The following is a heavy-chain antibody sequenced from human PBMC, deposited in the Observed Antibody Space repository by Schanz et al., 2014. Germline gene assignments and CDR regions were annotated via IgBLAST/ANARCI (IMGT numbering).Heavy chain of an antibody. D-gene: IGHD1-26*01. V-gene: IGHV3-33*08. CDR1: GFTFSSYG. CDR2: IWYDGSNK. CDR3: ARDRATESYYSAGPRIDY. J-gene: IGHJ4*02. Sequence: VQLVESGGGLVQPGGSLRLSCTASGFTFSSYGMHWVRQAPGKGLEWMAIIWYDGSNKYYADSVKGRFTISRDNSKNTLLLQINRMSAEETAVYYGARDRATESYYSAGPRIDYWGQGTLLTVSS.